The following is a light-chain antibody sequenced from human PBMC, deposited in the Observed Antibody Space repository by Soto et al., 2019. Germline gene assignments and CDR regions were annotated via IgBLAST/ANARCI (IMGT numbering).Light chain of an antibody. CDR2: EDN. CDR3: QSYDSTNVV. Sequence: NFMLTQPHSVSESPGKTVTISCTRSSGSIAANYVQWYQQRPGSAPTTVIYEDNERPSGVPDRISGSIDTSSNSASLYISALKTEDEADYYCQSYDSTNVVFGGGTKVTVL. J-gene: IGLJ2*01. CDR1: SGSIAANY. V-gene: IGLV6-57*04.